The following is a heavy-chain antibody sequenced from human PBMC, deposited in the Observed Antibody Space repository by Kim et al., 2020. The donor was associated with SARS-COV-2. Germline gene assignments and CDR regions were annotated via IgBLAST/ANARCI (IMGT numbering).Heavy chain of an antibody. CDR1: GFTFSSYG. V-gene: IGHV3-7*05. CDR2: INPDGSEK. Sequence: GGSLRLSCAASGFTFSSYGMSWVRQAPGKGLEWVANINPDGSEKYYVDSLKGRFTISRDNAKNSLSLQMNSLRAADTAVYYCLITVGYWGRGTLVTVSS. J-gene: IGHJ4*02. D-gene: IGHD2-8*02. CDR3: LITVGY.